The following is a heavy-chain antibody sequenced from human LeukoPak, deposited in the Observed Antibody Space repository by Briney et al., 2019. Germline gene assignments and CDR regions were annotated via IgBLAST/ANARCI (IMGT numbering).Heavy chain of an antibody. CDR2: INQDGSET. Sequence: GGSLRLSCAASGFTFSSYGMYWVRQAPGKGLEWVANINQDGSETFYVDSVEGRFTISRDNAKNSLYLQMNSLRGEDTAVYFCAKMNPAKGAFDIWGQGTMVTVSS. CDR3: AKMNPAKGAFDI. D-gene: IGHD1-14*01. J-gene: IGHJ3*02. CDR1: GFTFSSYG. V-gene: IGHV3-7*01.